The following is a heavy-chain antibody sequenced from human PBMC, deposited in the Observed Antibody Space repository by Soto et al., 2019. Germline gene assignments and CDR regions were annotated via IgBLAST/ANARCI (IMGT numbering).Heavy chain of an antibody. V-gene: IGHV4-31*03. CDR3: ARASPFSGSYAY. CDR1: GGSISTGGHY. J-gene: IGHJ4*02. CDR2: ISNSGST. Sequence: PSETLSLTCTVSGGSISTGGHYWSWIRQHLGKGLEWIGYISNSGSTNYNPSLKSRVTISADTSKNQFSLRLNSVTAADTAVYYCARASPFSGSYAYWGQGTLVTVSS. D-gene: IGHD1-26*01.